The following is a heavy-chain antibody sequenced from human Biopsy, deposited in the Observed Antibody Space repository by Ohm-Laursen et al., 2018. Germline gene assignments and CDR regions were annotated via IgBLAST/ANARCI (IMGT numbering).Heavy chain of an antibody. CDR1: GDSITRSY. D-gene: IGHD3-10*01. CDR3: AHGSGIYYKWGF. Sequence: GTLSLTCTLSGDSITRSYWSWIRQSPGKGLEWIGHVFDRGTTNYNPSVRIRVTMSEDTSKKQFSLKITSLTAADTDIYYCAHGSGIYYKWGFWGRGILVTFSS. V-gene: IGHV4-59*08. J-gene: IGHJ4*02. CDR2: VFDRGTT.